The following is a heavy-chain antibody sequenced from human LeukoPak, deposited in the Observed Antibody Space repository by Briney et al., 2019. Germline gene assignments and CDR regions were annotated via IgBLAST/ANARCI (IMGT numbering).Heavy chain of an antibody. CDR1: GFTFSSYA. Sequence: PGGSLRLSCAASGFTFSSYAMSWVRQAPGKGLEWVSAISGRGGSTYYADSVKGRFTISRDNSKNTLYLQMNSLRAEDTAVYYCAKDSSGWCGEYFQHWGQGTLVTVSS. CDR2: ISGRGGST. J-gene: IGHJ1*01. V-gene: IGHV3-23*01. CDR3: AKDSSGWCGEYFQH. D-gene: IGHD6-19*01.